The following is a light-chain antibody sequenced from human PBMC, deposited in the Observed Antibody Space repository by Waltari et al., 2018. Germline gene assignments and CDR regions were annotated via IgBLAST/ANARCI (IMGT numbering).Light chain of an antibody. Sequence: QSVLTQPPSASGTPGQRVTISCSGGSSNIERFPVNWYRQLPGAAPKLVIYNNDRWPSGVPDQFSASKSGTSASLAISGLQSADEADYYCAAWDESLNAPVFGGGTRLTVL. J-gene: IGLJ2*01. CDR3: AAWDESLNAPV. CDR1: SSNIERFP. V-gene: IGLV1-44*01. CDR2: NND.